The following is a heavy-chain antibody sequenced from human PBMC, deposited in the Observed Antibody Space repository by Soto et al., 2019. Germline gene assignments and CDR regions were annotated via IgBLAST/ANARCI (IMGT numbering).Heavy chain of an antibody. Sequence: QVQLQESGTGLVKPSQTLSLTCTVSVDSINRSGFYWSWIRLLPGTGLEWIGYVYYSGTTYYNPSFKSRITISVDGSKNVFSLTWSSVTAADSAVYYCARGTGSGIARDWFDRWGRGTLAIVSS. CDR1: VDSINRSGFY. D-gene: IGHD3-10*01. CDR3: ARGTGSGIARDWFDR. J-gene: IGHJ5*02. V-gene: IGHV4-31*03. CDR2: VYYSGTT.